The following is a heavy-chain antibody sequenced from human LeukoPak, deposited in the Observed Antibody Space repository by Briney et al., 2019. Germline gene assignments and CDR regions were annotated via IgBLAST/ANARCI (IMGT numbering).Heavy chain of an antibody. CDR2: INPSGGST. D-gene: IGHD4-17*01. CDR1: GYTFTSYY. J-gene: IGHJ5*02. V-gene: IGHV1-46*03. Sequence: ASVKVSCKASGYTFTSYYMHSVRQAPGQGLEWMGIINPSGGSTSYAQKFQGRVNMTRDTSTSTVYMELSSLRSEDTAVYYCARDALPGFYGDYRHWFDPWGQGTLVTVSS. CDR3: ARDALPGFYGDYRHWFDP.